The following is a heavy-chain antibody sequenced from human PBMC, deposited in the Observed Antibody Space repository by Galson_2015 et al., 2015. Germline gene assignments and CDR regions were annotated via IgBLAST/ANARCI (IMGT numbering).Heavy chain of an antibody. D-gene: IGHD6-19*01. Sequence: SLRLSCAASGFTFDDYAMHWVRHAPGKGLEWVSGISWNSGSIGYADSVKGRFTISRDNAKNSLYLQMNSLRAEDTALYYCAKEGYAVARYYFDYWGQGTLVTVSS. CDR2: ISWNSGSI. V-gene: IGHV3-9*01. CDR1: GFTFDDYA. J-gene: IGHJ4*02. CDR3: AKEGYAVARYYFDY.